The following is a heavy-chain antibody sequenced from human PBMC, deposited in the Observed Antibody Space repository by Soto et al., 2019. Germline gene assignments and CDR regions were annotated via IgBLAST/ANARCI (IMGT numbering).Heavy chain of an antibody. D-gene: IGHD6-6*01. CDR2: ISAYNGNT. V-gene: IGHV1-18*01. CDR3: ARAPLIAARPNKYFDD. Sequence: ASVHVSYKASGYTFTSYGISWVRPAPGQGLEWMGWISAYNGNTNYAQKLQGRVTMTADESTSTAYMELSSLRSEDTAVYYCARAPLIAARPNKYFDDWGQGTLVTVSS. J-gene: IGHJ4*02. CDR1: GYTFTSYG.